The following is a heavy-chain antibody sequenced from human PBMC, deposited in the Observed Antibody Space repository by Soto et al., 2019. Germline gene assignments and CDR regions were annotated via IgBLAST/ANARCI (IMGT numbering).Heavy chain of an antibody. CDR1: GGSISSYY. Sequence: SETLSLTCTVSGGSISSYYWSWIRQPPGKGLEWIGYIYYSGSTNYNPSLKSRVTISVDTSKNQFSLKLSSVTAADTAVYYCARGPPSAAAGTVLRSFYDYWGQGTLVTVSS. V-gene: IGHV4-59*01. D-gene: IGHD6-13*01. J-gene: IGHJ4*02. CDR2: IYYSGST. CDR3: ARGPPSAAAGTVLRSFYDY.